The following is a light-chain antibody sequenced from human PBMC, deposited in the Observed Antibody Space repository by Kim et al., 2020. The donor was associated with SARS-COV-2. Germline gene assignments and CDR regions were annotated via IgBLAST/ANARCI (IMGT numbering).Light chain of an antibody. CDR3: QQAKSWPLT. CDR2: TAS. CDR1: QGIDSF. J-gene: IGKJ4*01. V-gene: IGKV1-12*01. Sequence: DIQMTQSPSSVSASVGDRVTITCRASQGIDSFLAWYQQKPGEAPKLLMYTASTLRSGVPSRFSGSQSGTDFTLTISSLQPEDFAIYFCQQAKSWPLTFGGGTKVHIK.